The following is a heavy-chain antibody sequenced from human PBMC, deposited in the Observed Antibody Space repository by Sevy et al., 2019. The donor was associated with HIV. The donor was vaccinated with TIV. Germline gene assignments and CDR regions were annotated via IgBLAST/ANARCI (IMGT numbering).Heavy chain of an antibody. Sequence: SETLSLTCTVSGDSISSYYWSWIRQPPGKGLEWIGYIYYSGSTNYNPSLKSRVAISKDTSKYQFSLKLSSVTAADTAVYYCARALQDYYYGMDVWGQGTTVTVSS. CDR1: GDSISSYY. V-gene: IGHV4-59*01. CDR3: ARALQDYYYGMDV. CDR2: IYYSGST. J-gene: IGHJ6*02.